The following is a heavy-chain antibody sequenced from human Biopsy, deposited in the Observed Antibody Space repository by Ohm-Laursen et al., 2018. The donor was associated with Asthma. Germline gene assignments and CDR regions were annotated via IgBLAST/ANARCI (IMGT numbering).Heavy chain of an antibody. CDR1: GYTFNSAG. D-gene: IGHD3-10*01. J-gene: IGHJ6*02. CDR3: ARAVDYSHYYGIDV. CDR2: ISVYNGNT. Sequence: ASVKVSCKTSGYTFNSAGITWVRQAPEQGLEWMGWISVYNGNTKVALKLQDRVTMITDTSTSTAYMELRSLRSDDTAVYFCARAVDYSHYYGIDVWGQGTTVTVS. V-gene: IGHV1-18*01.